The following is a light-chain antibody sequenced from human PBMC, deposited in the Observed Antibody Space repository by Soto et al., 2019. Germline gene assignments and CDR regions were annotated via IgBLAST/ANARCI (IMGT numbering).Light chain of an antibody. CDR2: GSS. V-gene: IGLV1-40*01. Sequence: QSVLTQPPSVSGAPGQRVTISCTGSSSNIGAGHVVHWYQQFPGRAPNLLIYGSSNRPSGVPDRFSGSKSGTSASLAITGLQAEDEADYYCQSYDSTLSASVFGGGTKLTVL. J-gene: IGLJ2*01. CDR3: QSYDSTLSASV. CDR1: SSNIGAGHV.